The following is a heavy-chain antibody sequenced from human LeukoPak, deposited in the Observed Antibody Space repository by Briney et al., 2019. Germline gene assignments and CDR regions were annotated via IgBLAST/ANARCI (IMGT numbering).Heavy chain of an antibody. V-gene: IGHV1-18*01. D-gene: IGHD3-10*01. CDR2: ISAYNGNT. CDR1: GYTFTSYG. J-gene: IGHJ6*03. CDR3: ARRVRGVTYYYYYMDV. Sequence: ASVKVSCKASGYTFTSYGMSWVRQAPGQGLEWMGWISAYNGNTNYAQKLQGRVTMTTDTSTSTAYMELRSLRSDDTAVYYCARRVRGVTYYYYYMDVWGKGTTVTVSS.